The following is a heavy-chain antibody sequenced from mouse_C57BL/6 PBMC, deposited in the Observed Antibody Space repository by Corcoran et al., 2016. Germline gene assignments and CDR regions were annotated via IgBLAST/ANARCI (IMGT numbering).Heavy chain of an antibody. J-gene: IGHJ3*01. CDR3: ARDGYYGWFAY. CDR1: GYTFTDYY. D-gene: IGHD2-3*01. Sequence: QVQLKQSGAELVRPGASVKLSCKASGYTFTDYYINWVKQRPGQGLEWIARIYPGSGNTYYNEKFKGKATLTAEKSSSTAYMQLSSLTSEDSAVYFCARDGYYGWFAYWGQGTLVTVSA. V-gene: IGHV1-76*01. CDR2: IYPGSGNT.